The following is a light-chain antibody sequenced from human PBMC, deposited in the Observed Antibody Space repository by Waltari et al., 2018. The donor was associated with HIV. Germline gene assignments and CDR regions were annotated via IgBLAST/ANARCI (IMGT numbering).Light chain of an antibody. CDR2: EDT. CDR3: YSTDSSDSHRGV. Sequence: SFELTQPPSVSVSPGQTATIACSGNPLTRGSPYWYRQKSGQAPELVLYEDTKRPSVIPGSFRGSRSGTTATLTISGAQVEDEGDYFCYSTDSSDSHRGVFGTGTAVYVL. V-gene: IGLV3-10*01. CDR1: PLTRGS. J-gene: IGLJ1*01.